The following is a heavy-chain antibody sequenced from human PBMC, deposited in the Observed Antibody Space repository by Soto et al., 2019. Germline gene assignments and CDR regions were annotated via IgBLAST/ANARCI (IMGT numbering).Heavy chain of an antibody. CDR1: GGTFSSYA. Sequence: QVQLVQSGAEVKKPGSSVKVSCKASGGTFSSYAISWVRQAPGQGLEWMGGIISIFGTANYAQKFQGRGPITADESTSTAYMELSSLRSEDTAVYYCARGGHATVTTKGWFAPCGQGTLVTVSS. D-gene: IGHD4-17*01. J-gene: IGHJ5*02. CDR3: ARGGHATVTTKGWFAP. CDR2: IISIFGTA. V-gene: IGHV1-69*01.